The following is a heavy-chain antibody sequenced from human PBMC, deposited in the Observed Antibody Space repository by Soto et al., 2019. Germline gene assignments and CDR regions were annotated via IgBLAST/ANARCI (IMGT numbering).Heavy chain of an antibody. CDR2: ISYSGST. CDR1: GGSITNYY. CDR3: ARGRPASGQWLFDY. Sequence: QVQLQESGPGLVKSSETLSLTCSVSGGSITNYYRTWIRQPPGKGLEWIGFISYSGSTKYNPSLKGRITISLDTPRNHFSLNLTSVTAAGTAIYYCARGRPASGQWLFDYWGQGTLVSISS. D-gene: IGHD5-12*01. J-gene: IGHJ4*02. V-gene: IGHV4-59*01.